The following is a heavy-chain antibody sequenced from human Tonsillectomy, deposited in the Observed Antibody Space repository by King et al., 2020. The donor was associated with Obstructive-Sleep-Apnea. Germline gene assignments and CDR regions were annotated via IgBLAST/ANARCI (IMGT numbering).Heavy chain of an antibody. Sequence: QLQESGPGLVKPSETLSLTCTVSGGSISSYYWSWIRQPPGKGLEWIGYIYYSGSTNYNPSLKSRVTISVDTSKNQFSLKLSSVTAADTAVYYCARDQGGRGSGDSSSWYRPKRPPYNWFDPWGQGTLVTVSS. V-gene: IGHV4-59*01. CDR3: ARDQGGRGSGDSSSWYRPKRPPYNWFDP. D-gene: IGHD6-13*01. CDR2: IYYSGST. CDR1: GGSISSYY. J-gene: IGHJ5*02.